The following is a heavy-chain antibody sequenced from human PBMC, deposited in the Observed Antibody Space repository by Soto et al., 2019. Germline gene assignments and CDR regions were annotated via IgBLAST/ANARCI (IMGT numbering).Heavy chain of an antibody. Sequence: QVQLVQSGAEVKKPGSSVKVSCKAPGGTFSSYAISWVRQAPGQGLEWMGGIIPIFGTANYAQKFQGRVTITADESTSTAYMELSSLRSEDTDVYYCARKDCSGGSGYSSYISYYGMDVWGQGTTVTVSS. D-gene: IGHD2-15*01. CDR1: GGTFSSYA. CDR3: ARKDCSGGSGYSSYISYYGMDV. CDR2: IIPIFGTA. J-gene: IGHJ6*02. V-gene: IGHV1-69*01.